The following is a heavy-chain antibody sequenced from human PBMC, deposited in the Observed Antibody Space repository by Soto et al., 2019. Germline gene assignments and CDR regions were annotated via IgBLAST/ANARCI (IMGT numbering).Heavy chain of an antibody. CDR1: GFTFSSYG. CDR3: AKDAIAAAGASVFGWYFGL. V-gene: IGHV3-30*18. Sequence: QVQLVESGGGVVQPGRSLRLSCAASGFTFSSYGMHWVRQAPGKGLEWVAVISYDGSNKYYADSVKGRFTISRDNYKNTLYLQRNSLRAEDTAVYYCAKDAIAAAGASVFGWYFGLWGRGTLVTVSS. CDR2: ISYDGSNK. J-gene: IGHJ2*01. D-gene: IGHD6-13*01.